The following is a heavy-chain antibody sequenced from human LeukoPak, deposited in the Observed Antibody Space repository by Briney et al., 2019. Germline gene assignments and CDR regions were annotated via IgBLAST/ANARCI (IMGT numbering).Heavy chain of an antibody. J-gene: IGHJ3*01. CDR3: AKGAFDV. CDR2: INTGETT. CDR1: GFNLGRYA. Sequence: GGSLRLSCAASGFNLGRYAMSWVRQAPGRGLEWVSCINTGETTFYADSVKGRFTISRDSSTNNLYLHMTSLRDEDTALYYCAKGAFDVWGQGTVVIVSS. V-gene: IGHV3-23*01.